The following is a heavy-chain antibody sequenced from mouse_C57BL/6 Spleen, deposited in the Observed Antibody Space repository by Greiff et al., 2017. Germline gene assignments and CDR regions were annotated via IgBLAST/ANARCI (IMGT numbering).Heavy chain of an antibody. CDR2: INPRSGYT. Sequence: VKVVESGAELAKPGASVKLSCKASGYTFTSYWMHWVKQRPGQGLEWIGYINPRSGYTKYNQKFKAKATLTADTSSSTAYMQLSSLTYEDSAVYYCARGGWFAYWGQGTLVTVSA. CDR1: GYTFTSYW. CDR3: ARGGWFAY. V-gene: IGHV1-7*01. J-gene: IGHJ3*01.